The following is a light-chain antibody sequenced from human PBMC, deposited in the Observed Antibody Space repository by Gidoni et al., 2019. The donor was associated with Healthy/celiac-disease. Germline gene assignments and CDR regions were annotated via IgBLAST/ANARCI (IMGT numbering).Light chain of an antibody. J-gene: IGKJ1*01. V-gene: IGKV1-39*01. CDR2: AAS. CDR1: QSISSY. Sequence: DIQMTQSPSSLSASVGDRVTITCQASQSISSYLNWYQQKPGKAPKLLSYAASSLQSGVPSRFSGSGSGTDFTLTISSLQPEDFATYDCQQSFRPVTFGQGTKVEIK. CDR3: QQSFRPVT.